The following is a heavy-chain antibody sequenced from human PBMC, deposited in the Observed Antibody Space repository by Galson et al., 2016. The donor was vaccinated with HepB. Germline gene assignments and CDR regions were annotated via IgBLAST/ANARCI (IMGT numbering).Heavy chain of an antibody. V-gene: IGHV3-73*01. D-gene: IGHD5-18*01. CDR1: GFTFSGSA. J-gene: IGHJ4*02. Sequence: SLRLSCAASGFTFSGSAIRWVRQASGKGLEWVGGIRNKDNNYATAYAASVKGRFTISRDDSRNTAYLQMKSLKTEDTAVYYCTRRGYSFGVGNDYWGQGTRVTVSS. CDR2: IRNKDNNYAT. CDR3: TRRGYSFGVGNDY.